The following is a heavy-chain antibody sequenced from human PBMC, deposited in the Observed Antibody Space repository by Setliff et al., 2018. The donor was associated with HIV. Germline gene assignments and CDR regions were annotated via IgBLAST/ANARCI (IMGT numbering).Heavy chain of an antibody. CDR1: GGTFSSYV. Sequence: ASVKVSCKASGGTFSSYVISWVRKAPGQGLEWMGGIIPIFGTANYAQKFQGRVTITEDESTSTAYMELSSLRSDDTAVYYCARDFSWQQLVGGWFDPWGQGTLVTVSS. V-gene: IGHV1-69*13. CDR2: IIPIFGTA. CDR3: ARDFSWQQLVGGWFDP. D-gene: IGHD6-13*01. J-gene: IGHJ5*02.